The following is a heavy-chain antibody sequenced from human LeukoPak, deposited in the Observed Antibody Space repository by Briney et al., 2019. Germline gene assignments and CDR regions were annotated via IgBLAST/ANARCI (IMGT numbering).Heavy chain of an antibody. CDR2: ISISSTYT. CDR1: GFTLNDYY. D-gene: IGHD1-1*01. Sequence: GGSLRLSCAASGFTLNDYYLTWIRQAPGKGLEWISYISISSTYTHYADSVKGRFTISRDNAKNSLYLQMNSLRAEDTAVYYCARTSGLERQLYFDYWGQGTLVPSPQ. J-gene: IGHJ4*02. CDR3: ARTSGLERQLYFDY. V-gene: IGHV3-11*06.